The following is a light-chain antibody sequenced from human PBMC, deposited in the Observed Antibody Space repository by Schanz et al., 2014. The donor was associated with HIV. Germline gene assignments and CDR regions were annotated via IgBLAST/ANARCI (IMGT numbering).Light chain of an antibody. V-gene: IGKV3-15*01. Sequence: EIVMTQSPGTLSVSPGERATLSCRASQSVSSSYLAWYQQKPGQAPRLLIYGASTRVTGIPARFSGSGSGTEFTLTISSLPPDDFATYYCQHSYRSPPFPFGPGTKVDI. J-gene: IGKJ3*01. CDR1: QSVSSSY. CDR3: QHSYRSPPFP. CDR2: GAS.